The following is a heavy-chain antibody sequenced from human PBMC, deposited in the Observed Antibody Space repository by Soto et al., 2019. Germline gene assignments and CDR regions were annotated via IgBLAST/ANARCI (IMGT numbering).Heavy chain of an antibody. V-gene: IGHV1-18*01. CDR1: GYTFTSYG. D-gene: IGHD2-2*01. CDR3: ARDSCSSTSCYYAGYFDY. Sequence: GASVKVSCKASGYTFTSYGISWVRQAPEQGLGWMGWISAYNGNTNYAQKLQGRVTMTTDTSTSTAYMELRSLRSDDTAVYYCARDSCSSTSCYYAGYFDYWGQGTLVTSPQ. J-gene: IGHJ4*02. CDR2: ISAYNGNT.